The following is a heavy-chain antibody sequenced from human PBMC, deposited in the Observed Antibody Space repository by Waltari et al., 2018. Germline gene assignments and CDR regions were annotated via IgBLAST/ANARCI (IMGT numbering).Heavy chain of an antibody. CDR1: GFNFISYA. J-gene: IGHJ4*02. CDR2: ISDSGVIT. Sequence: EVHLLESGGGLAQPGGSLRLSWSASGFNFISYAMSWVRQAPGKGLEWVSGISDSGVITKYADSVKGRFTVSRDNSKNTVFLQLNSLRAEDTAIYYCARHLYSIDYLELGNWGQGTLVTVSS. V-gene: IGHV3-23*01. D-gene: IGHD3-22*01. CDR3: ARHLYSIDYLELGN.